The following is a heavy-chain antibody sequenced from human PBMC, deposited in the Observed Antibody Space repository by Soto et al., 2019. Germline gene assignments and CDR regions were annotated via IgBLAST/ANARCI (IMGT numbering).Heavy chain of an antibody. CDR3: ARAHIVVVTAAYYFDY. V-gene: IGHV1-69*13. D-gene: IGHD2-21*02. CDR1: GGTFSSYA. Sequence: ASVKVSCKASGGTFSSYAISWVRQAPGQGLEWMGGIIPIFGTANYAQKFQGRVTITADESTSTAYMELSSLRSEDTAVYYCARAHIVVVTAAYYFDYWGQGTLVTVSS. CDR2: IIPIFGTA. J-gene: IGHJ4*02.